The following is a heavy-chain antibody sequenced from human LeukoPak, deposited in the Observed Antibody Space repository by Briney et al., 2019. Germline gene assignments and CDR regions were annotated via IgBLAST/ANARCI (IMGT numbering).Heavy chain of an antibody. J-gene: IGHJ4*02. V-gene: IGHV3-49*04. CDR3: TRDRRDGYNYWAY. Sequence: GGSLRLSCTASGFTFGDYAMSWVRQAPGKGLEWVGFIRSKAYGGTTEYAASVKGRFTISRDDSKSIAYLQMNSLKTEDTAVYYCTRDRRDGYNYWAYWGQGTLVTVSS. CDR2: IRSKAYGGTT. CDR1: GFTFGDYA. D-gene: IGHD5-24*01.